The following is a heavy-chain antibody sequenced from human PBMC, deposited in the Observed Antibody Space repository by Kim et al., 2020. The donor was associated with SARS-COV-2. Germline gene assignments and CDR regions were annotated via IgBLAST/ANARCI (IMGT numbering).Heavy chain of an antibody. Sequence: SETLSLTCTVSGGSISSYYWSWIRQPPGKGLEWIGYIYYSGSTNYNPSLKSRVTISVDTSKNQFSLKLSSVTAADTAVYYCARDGLAVAGRLYYYYGMDVWGQGTTVTVSS. CDR3: ARDGLAVAGRLYYYYGMDV. J-gene: IGHJ6*02. V-gene: IGHV4-59*01. CDR2: IYYSGST. D-gene: IGHD6-19*01. CDR1: GGSISSYY.